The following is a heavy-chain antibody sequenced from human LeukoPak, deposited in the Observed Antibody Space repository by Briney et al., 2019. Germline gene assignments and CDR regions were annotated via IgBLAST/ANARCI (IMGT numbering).Heavy chain of an antibody. CDR1: GFTVSGNY. J-gene: IGHJ4*02. CDR2: LYSGGST. CDR3: ARGPYTSGWWDYFDY. Sequence: GGSLRLSXEASGFTVSGNYMSWVRQAPGKGLEWVSVLYSGGSTYHADSVKGRFTISRDDSKNTLYLQMNRLRDEDTAVYYCARGPYTSGWWDYFDYWGQGSLVTVSS. V-gene: IGHV3-66*02. D-gene: IGHD6-19*01.